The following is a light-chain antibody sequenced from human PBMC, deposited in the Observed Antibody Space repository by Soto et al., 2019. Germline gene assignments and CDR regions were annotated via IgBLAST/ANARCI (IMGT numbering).Light chain of an antibody. CDR3: QQYLSYPIT. Sequence: DIQMTQSPSTLSASVGDRVTITCRASQSISSWLAWYQQKPGKAPKSLIYKASSLESGVPSRFSGSGSGTEFTLTNSSLQPDDFATYYCQQYLSYPITFGQGTRLEIK. V-gene: IGKV1-5*03. CDR2: KAS. CDR1: QSISSW. J-gene: IGKJ5*01.